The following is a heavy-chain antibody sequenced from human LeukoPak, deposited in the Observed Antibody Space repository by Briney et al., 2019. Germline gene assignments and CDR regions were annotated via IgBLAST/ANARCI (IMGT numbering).Heavy chain of an antibody. J-gene: IGHJ4*02. CDR1: GFTFSNVW. V-gene: IGHV3-48*02. D-gene: IGHD6-19*01. CDR2: ISSSSSTI. CDR3: ARDAGSGYFDY. Sequence: GGSLRLSCAASGFTFSNVWMNWVRQAPGKGLEWVSYISSSSSTIYFPDSVKGRFTISRDNAKNSLYLQMNGLRDEDTAVYYCARDAGSGYFDYWGQGTLVTVSS.